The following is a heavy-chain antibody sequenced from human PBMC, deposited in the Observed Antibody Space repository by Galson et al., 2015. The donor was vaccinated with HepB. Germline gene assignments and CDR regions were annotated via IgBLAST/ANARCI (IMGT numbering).Heavy chain of an antibody. V-gene: IGHV3-23*01. CDR2: ISGSGGST. CDR3: AKDDPYYYDSSGYYYVWAEYFQH. CDR1: GFTFSSYA. J-gene: IGHJ1*01. D-gene: IGHD3-22*01. Sequence: SLRLSCAASGFTFSSYAMSWVRQAPGKGLEWVSAISGSGGSTYYADSVKGRFTISRDNSKNTLYLQMNSLRAEDTAVYYCAKDDPYYYDSSGYYYVWAEYFQHWGQGTLVTVSS.